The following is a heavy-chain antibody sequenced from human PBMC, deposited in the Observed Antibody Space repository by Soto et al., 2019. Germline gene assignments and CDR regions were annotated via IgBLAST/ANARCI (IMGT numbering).Heavy chain of an antibody. CDR2: ILPTSDTP. CDR1: GGTFRGYA. J-gene: IGHJ4*02. V-gene: IGHV1-69*13. CDR3: ARGYDVNSELDY. Sequence: SVKVSCKATGGTFRGYAISWVRQAPGQGLEWLGGILPTSDTPNYAQKFQARVTLTADDSTNTAYTELRGLRSGDTAVYYCARGYDVNSELDYWGQGTLVTVSS. D-gene: IGHD3-22*01.